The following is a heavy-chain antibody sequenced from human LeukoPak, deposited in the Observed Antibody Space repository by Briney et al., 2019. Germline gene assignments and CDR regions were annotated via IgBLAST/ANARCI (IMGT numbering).Heavy chain of an antibody. CDR1: GFTLSSYA. V-gene: IGHV3-23*01. J-gene: IGHJ4*02. CDR2: ISDSGGST. D-gene: IGHD6-19*01. Sequence: PGGSLRLSCAASGFTLSSYAMSWVRQTPGKGLEWVSGISDSGGSTVYADSIKGRFIISRDNSKNMLYLQMNSLRAEDTAVYYCAGGIAVAGTFSYWGQGTLVTVSS. CDR3: AGGIAVAGTFSY.